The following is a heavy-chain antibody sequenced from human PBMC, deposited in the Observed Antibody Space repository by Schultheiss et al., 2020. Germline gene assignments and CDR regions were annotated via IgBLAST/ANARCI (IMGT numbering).Heavy chain of an antibody. CDR2: ISSNGGST. Sequence: GGSLRLSCAASGFTFSSYAMHWVRQAPGKGLEYVSAISSNGGSTYYANSVKGRFTISRDNSKNTLYLQMNSLRAEDTAVYYCARRGWLAKIKQNLDAFDIWGQGTMVTVSS. CDR3: ARRGWLAKIKQNLDAFDI. J-gene: IGHJ3*02. D-gene: IGHD6-19*01. V-gene: IGHV3-64*01. CDR1: GFTFSSYA.